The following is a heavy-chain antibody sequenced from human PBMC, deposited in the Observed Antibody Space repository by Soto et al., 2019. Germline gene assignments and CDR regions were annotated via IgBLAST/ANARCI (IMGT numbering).Heavy chain of an antibody. Sequence: EVQLMESGGGSVQPGGSLRLSCAASEFSFSSYALNWVRQAPGKGLEWVSAISATGTTTYYADSVKGRFTISRDNSKRTLFLQMDSLSPEDTAVYYCATYSSPFDYWGQGTLVTVSS. CDR1: EFSFSSYA. V-gene: IGHV3-23*01. D-gene: IGHD6-13*01. J-gene: IGHJ4*02. CDR2: ISATGTTT. CDR3: ATYSSPFDY.